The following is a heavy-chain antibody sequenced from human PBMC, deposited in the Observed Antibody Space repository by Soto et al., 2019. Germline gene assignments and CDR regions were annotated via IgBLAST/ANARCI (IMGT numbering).Heavy chain of an antibody. D-gene: IGHD5-12*01. Sequence: LRLSCAASGFTLSGSAVHWVRQASGKGLEWIGRIRSRANSYATAYAASVEGRFTFSRDDSKSKAYLQMPSLKTGDTAVYFCTVNGYSNYDNDYWGQGALVTVSS. J-gene: IGHJ4*02. CDR3: TVNGYSNYDNDY. CDR1: GFTLSGSA. CDR2: IRSRANSYAT. V-gene: IGHV3-73*01.